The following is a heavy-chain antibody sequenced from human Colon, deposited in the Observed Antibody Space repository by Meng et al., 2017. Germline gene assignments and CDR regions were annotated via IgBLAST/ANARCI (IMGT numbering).Heavy chain of an antibody. V-gene: IGHV4-61*08. CDR3: ARDHWGSLDY. Sequence: QVQLQEAGPGLVRPSETLSLICTVSGGSVSMSDYQWGWIRQPPGKGLEWLGYAGTNYNPSLKSRVIISVDTSKRQFSLKLTSVTAADTAVYYCARDHWGSLDYWGQGILVTVSS. CDR1: GGSVSMSDYQ. D-gene: IGHD7-27*01. J-gene: IGHJ4*02. CDR2: AGT.